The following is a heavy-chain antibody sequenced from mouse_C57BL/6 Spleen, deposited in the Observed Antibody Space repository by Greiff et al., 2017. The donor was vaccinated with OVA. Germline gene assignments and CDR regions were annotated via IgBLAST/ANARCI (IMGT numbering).Heavy chain of an antibody. V-gene: IGHV5-17*01. Sequence: EVKLQESGGGLVKPGGSLKLSCAASGFTFSDYGMHWVRQAPEKGLEWVAYISSGSSTIYYADTVKGRVTISRDNAKNTLFLQMTSLRSEDTTMYYCARTTTVGARYFDDWGTGTTVTVSS. CDR1: GFTFSDYG. D-gene: IGHD1-1*01. J-gene: IGHJ1*03. CDR2: ISSGSSTI. CDR3: ARTTTVGARYFDD.